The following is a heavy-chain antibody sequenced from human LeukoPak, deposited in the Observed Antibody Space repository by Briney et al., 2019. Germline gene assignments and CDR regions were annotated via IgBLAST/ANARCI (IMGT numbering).Heavy chain of an antibody. Sequence: GGSLRLSCAASGFTFSSYAMSWVRQAPGKGLEWVSAISGSGGSTYYADSVKGRFTISRDNSKNTLYLQMNSLRAEDTAVYYCAKDKGYSSSWYLAWFDPWGQGTLVTVSS. J-gene: IGHJ5*02. CDR2: ISGSGGST. CDR1: GFTFSSYA. V-gene: IGHV3-23*01. D-gene: IGHD6-13*01. CDR3: AKDKGYSSSWYLAWFDP.